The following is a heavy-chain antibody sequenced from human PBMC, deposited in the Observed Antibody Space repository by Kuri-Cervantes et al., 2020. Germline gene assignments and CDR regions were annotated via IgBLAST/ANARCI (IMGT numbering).Heavy chain of an antibody. D-gene: IGHD3-9*01. V-gene: IGHV3-53*01. CDR3: ARPYDILTGVRMDV. Sequence: GESLKISCAASGFTVSSNYMSWVRQAPGKGLEWVSVIYSGGSTYYADSVKGRFTISRDYSKNTLYLQMNSLRAEDTAVYYCARPYDILTGVRMDVWGQGTTVTVSS. CDR1: GFTVSSNY. CDR2: IYSGGST. J-gene: IGHJ6*02.